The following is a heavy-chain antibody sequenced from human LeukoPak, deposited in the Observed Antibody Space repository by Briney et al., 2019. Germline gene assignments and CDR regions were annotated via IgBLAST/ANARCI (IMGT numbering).Heavy chain of an antibody. V-gene: IGHV4-61*02. J-gene: IGHJ4*02. CDR3: ARVSRIPPAI. CDR2: IYTSGST. D-gene: IGHD2-15*01. Sequence: SETLSLTCTVSGGSISSGSYYWSWIRQPAGKGLEWIGRIYTSGSTNYNPSLKSRVTISVDTSKNQFSLKLSSVTAADTGVYYCARVSRIPPAIGGQGTLVTVSS. CDR1: GGSISSGSYY.